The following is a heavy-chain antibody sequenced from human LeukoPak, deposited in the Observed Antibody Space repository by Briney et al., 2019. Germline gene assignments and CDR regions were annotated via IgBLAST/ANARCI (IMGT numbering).Heavy chain of an antibody. CDR3: AKDVDSGYRALFDY. D-gene: IGHD5-12*01. CDR1: GFTFSSYG. V-gene: IGHV3-30*18. Sequence: GRSLRLSCAASGFTFSSYGMHWVRQAPGKGLEWVAVISYDGSNKYYADSVKGRFTISRDNSKNTLYLQMNSLRAEDTAVYYCAKDVDSGYRALFDYWGQGTLVTVSS. CDR2: ISYDGSNK. J-gene: IGHJ4*02.